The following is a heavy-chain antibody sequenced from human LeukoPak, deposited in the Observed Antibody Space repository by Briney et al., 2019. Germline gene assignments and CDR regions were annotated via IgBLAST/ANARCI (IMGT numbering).Heavy chain of an antibody. D-gene: IGHD5-12*01. Sequence: ASVKVSCKASGYTFTSYYLHWVRQAPGQGLEWMGIINPSGGSTSYAQKFQGRVTMTRDMSTSTVYMELSSLRSEDTAVYYCARGVEVATMFDYWGQGTLATVSS. CDR3: ARGVEVATMFDY. CDR2: INPSGGST. V-gene: IGHV1-46*01. CDR1: GYTFTSYY. J-gene: IGHJ4*02.